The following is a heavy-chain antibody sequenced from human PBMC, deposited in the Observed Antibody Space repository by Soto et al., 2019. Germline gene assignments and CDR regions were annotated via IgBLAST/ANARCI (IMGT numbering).Heavy chain of an antibody. CDR3: ARSDYLERFDAFDI. Sequence: GASVKVSCKASGYTFTGYYMHWVRQAPGQGLEWMGWINPNSGGTNYAQKFQGWVTMTRDTSISTAYMELSRLRSDDTAVYYCARSDYLERFDAFDIRAQRTTVTVSS. CDR2: INPNSGGT. J-gene: IGHJ3*02. D-gene: IGHD4-17*01. V-gene: IGHV1-2*04. CDR1: GYTFTGYY.